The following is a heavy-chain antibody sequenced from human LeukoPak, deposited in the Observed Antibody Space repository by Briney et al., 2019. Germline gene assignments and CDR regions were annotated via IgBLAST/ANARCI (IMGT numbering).Heavy chain of an antibody. V-gene: IGHV3-21*01. CDR1: GFTFSSYS. CDR3: ARGKGLWFGENNAFDI. Sequence: GGSLRLSCAASGFTFSSYSMNWVRQAPGKGLEWVSSISSSSSYIYHADSVKGRFTISRDNAKNSLYLQMNSLRAEDTAVYYCARGKGLWFGENNAFDIWGQGTMVTVSS. CDR2: ISSSSSYI. J-gene: IGHJ3*02. D-gene: IGHD3-10*01.